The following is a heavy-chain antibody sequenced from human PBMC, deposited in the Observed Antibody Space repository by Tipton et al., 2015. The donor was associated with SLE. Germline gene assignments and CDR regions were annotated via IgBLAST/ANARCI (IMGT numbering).Heavy chain of an antibody. CDR2: IKQDGREK. D-gene: IGHD2-8*01. CDR3: AREHVLYQKVDYYYYGMDV. V-gene: IGHV3-7*01. J-gene: IGHJ6*02. CDR1: GFIFSSYS. Sequence: SLRLSCAASGFIFSSYSMSGVRQAPGKGLGWVANIKQDGREKYSVGSVKGRFTISRDNAKNSLYLQMDSLRAEDTAVYYCAREHVLYQKVDYYYYGMDVWGQGTTVTVSS.